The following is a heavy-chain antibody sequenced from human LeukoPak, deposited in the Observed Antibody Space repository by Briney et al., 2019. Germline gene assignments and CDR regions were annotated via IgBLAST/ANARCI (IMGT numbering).Heavy chain of an antibody. Sequence: SETLSLTCAVSGYSISSGYYWGWIRQPPGKGLEWIGSIYHSGSTYYNPSLKSRVTISVDTSKNQFSLKLSSVTAADTAVYYCARRAIIVVVMQDYSDYWGQGTLVTVSS. J-gene: IGHJ4*02. CDR3: ARRAIIVVVMQDYSDY. V-gene: IGHV4-38-2*01. CDR2: IYHSGST. D-gene: IGHD2-21*01. CDR1: GYSISSGYY.